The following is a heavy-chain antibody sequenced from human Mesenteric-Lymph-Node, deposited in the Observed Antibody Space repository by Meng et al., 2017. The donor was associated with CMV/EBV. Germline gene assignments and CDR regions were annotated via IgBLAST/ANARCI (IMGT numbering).Heavy chain of an antibody. V-gene: IGHV1-18*01. Sequence: KVACTTSGYTFCTYGVGWVRRAPGQGLEWMRWVSPYNGDTNDGQKFLGRVTMTADTSTSTAYMEVTSLRSDDTAVYYCARGKTWFDPWGQGTLVTVSS. J-gene: IGHJ5*02. CDR3: ARGKTWFDP. CDR1: GYTFCTYG. CDR2: VSPYNGDT.